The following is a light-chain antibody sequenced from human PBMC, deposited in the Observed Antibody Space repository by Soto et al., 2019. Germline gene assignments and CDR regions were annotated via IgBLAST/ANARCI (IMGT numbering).Light chain of an antibody. CDR1: SSDVGRYKF. CDR2: DVS. J-gene: IGLJ1*01. V-gene: IGLV2-14*01. CDR3: SSYTSITTDV. Sequence: QSVLTQPASVSGSPGQSITISCTGTSSDVGRYKFVSWYQQHPGKAPKLLIYDVSNRPSGVSNRFSGSKSGNTASLTISGLQAEDEADYYCSSYTSITTDVFGTGTKVTVL.